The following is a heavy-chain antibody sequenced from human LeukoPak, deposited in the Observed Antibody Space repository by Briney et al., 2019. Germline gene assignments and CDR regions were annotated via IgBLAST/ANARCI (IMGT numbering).Heavy chain of an antibody. CDR2: IYWDDDK. CDR3: AHESPAAAMIDK. CDR1: GVSLTSLGEG. Sequence: SGPTLVKPTHTLTLPCTFSGVSLTSLGEGVAWIRQPPGKALEWVALIYWDDDKYYSPSLKRRLTITKDTSKDQVLLTVTNMDPVDTGTYSCAHESPAAAMIDKWGQGTRVTVSS. D-gene: IGHD2-2*01. J-gene: IGHJ4*02. V-gene: IGHV2-5*02.